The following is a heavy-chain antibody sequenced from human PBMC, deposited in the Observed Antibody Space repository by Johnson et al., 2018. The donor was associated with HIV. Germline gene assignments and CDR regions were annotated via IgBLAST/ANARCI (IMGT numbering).Heavy chain of an antibody. J-gene: IGHJ3*02. CDR1: RFTFSNYD. Sequence: QVQLVESWGGVVQPGRSLRLSCAASRFTFSNYDIHWVRQAPGKGLEWVSVISDAGSSKFYADSVKGRFAISRDNSKNTLYLQMNILRAEDTAVYYVAITAADDAFDIWGQGTMVTVSS. V-gene: IGHV3-30*09. CDR3: AITAADDAFDI. CDR2: ISDAGSSK. D-gene: IGHD6-13*01.